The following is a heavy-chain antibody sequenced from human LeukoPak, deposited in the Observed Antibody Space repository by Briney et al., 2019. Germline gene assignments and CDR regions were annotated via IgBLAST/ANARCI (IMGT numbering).Heavy chain of an antibody. D-gene: IGHD6-19*01. J-gene: IGHJ4*02. CDR3: TRTSGSSGWYGGPSGY. CDR2: ISSSGSTI. V-gene: IGHV3-48*03. Sequence: GGSLRLSCAASGFTFSSYEMNWVRQAPGKGLEWISYISSSGSTIYYADSVKGRFTISRDNAKNSLYLQMNSLRAEDTAIYYCTRTSGSSGWYGGPSGYWGQGTLVTVSS. CDR1: GFTFSSYE.